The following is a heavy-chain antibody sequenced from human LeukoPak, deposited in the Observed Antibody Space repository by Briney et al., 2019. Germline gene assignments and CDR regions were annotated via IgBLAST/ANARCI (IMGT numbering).Heavy chain of an antibody. D-gene: IGHD3-10*01. V-gene: IGHV4-4*07. J-gene: IGHJ5*02. CDR3: ARDSGTTGEVKFDP. Sequence: ASETLSLTCTVSGGSISSYYLSWIRQPAGKGLEWIGRIYSRVTTYNPSLKSRVLMSADTSRNHVSLTLNSVTAADTAVSYCARDSGTTGEVKFDPWGQGTLVTVSS. CDR1: GGSISSYY. CDR2: IYSRVT.